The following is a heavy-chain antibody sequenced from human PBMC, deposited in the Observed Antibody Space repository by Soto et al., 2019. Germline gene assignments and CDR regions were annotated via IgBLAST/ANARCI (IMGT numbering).Heavy chain of an antibody. Sequence: SVKVSCKASGVTFSSYAISWVRQAPGQGLEWMGGIIPIFGTTNYAQEFQGRVTITADESTSTAYMELSSLRSEDTAVYYCARCGSSGYFFNSFDPWGQGTLVTVSS. V-gene: IGHV1-69*13. CDR1: GVTFSSYA. D-gene: IGHD3-22*01. CDR2: IIPIFGTT. J-gene: IGHJ5*02. CDR3: ARCGSSGYFFNSFDP.